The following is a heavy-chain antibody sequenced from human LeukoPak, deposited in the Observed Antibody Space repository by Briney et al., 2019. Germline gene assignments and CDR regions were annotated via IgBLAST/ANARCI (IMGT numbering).Heavy chain of an antibody. J-gene: IGHJ5*02. Sequence: ASVKVSCKGSGYTFTNYYMHWVRQAPGQGLEWVGIMNPSGGSTSYAQKFQGRVTMTRNTSISTAYMELSSLRSEDTAVYYCARDSSGWYWTWFDPWGQGTLVTVSS. V-gene: IGHV1-46*01. CDR3: ARDSSGWYWTWFDP. CDR2: MNPSGGST. D-gene: IGHD6-19*01. CDR1: GYTFTNYY.